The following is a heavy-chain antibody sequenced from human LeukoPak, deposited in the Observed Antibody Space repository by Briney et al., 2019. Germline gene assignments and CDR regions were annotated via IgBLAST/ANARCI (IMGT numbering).Heavy chain of an antibody. V-gene: IGHV3-30-3*01. Sequence: PGGSLRLSCAASGFTFSTYAIHWVRQAPGKGLEWVAVISYDGSNKYYADSVKGRFTISRDNSKNTLYLQMNSLRAEDTAVYYCAREENSGSYLSYYYYGMDVWGQGTTVTVSS. D-gene: IGHD1-26*01. J-gene: IGHJ6*02. CDR3: AREENSGSYLSYYYYGMDV. CDR2: ISYDGSNK. CDR1: GFTFSTYA.